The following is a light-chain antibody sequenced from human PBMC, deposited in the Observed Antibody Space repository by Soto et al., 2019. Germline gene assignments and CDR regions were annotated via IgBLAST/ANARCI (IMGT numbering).Light chain of an antibody. CDR1: QSVSSY. CDR3: QQRSNWPLT. Sequence: EIVLTQSPATLSLSQWERATLSCRASQSVSSYLAWYQQKPGQAPRLLIYDASNRATGIPARFSGSGYGTDFTLTISSLETEDFAVYYCQQRSNWPLTFGQGTRLEIK. J-gene: IGKJ5*01. CDR2: DAS. V-gene: IGKV3-11*01.